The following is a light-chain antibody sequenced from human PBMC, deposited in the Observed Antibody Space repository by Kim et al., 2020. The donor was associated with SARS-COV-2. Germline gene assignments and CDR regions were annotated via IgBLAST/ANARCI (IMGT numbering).Light chain of an antibody. Sequence: VTSPCTGSNSNIGADYTVHWYQQVPVTAPKLPIYVDNKRPSGVPDRFSGSKSGSSASLGITGLQAEDEADYYCQSYDTSRTGFYVFGTGTKVTVL. V-gene: IGLV1-40*01. J-gene: IGLJ1*01. CDR3: QSYDTSRTGFYV. CDR2: VDN. CDR1: NSNIGADYT.